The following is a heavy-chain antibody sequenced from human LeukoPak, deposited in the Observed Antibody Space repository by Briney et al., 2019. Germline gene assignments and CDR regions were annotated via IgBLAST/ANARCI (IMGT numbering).Heavy chain of an antibody. Sequence: SVKVSCKASGGTFSSYAISWVRQAPGQGLEWMGGIIPIFGTANYAQKFQGRVTITTDESTSTAYMELSSLRSEDTAVYYCARDWADGQWLVHMSYYYGMDVWGQGTTVTVPS. CDR2: IIPIFGTA. CDR1: GGTFSSYA. V-gene: IGHV1-69*05. J-gene: IGHJ6*02. CDR3: ARDWADGQWLVHMSYYYGMDV. D-gene: IGHD6-19*01.